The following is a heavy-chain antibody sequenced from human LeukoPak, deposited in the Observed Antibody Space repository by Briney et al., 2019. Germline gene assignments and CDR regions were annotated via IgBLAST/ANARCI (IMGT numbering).Heavy chain of an antibody. V-gene: IGHV4-59*02. D-gene: IGHD3-10*01. Sequence: SETLSLTCTVSGDSVSYYYWSWIRQPPGKGLEWIGYIYYGGNTNYNPSLKSRVTMSVDTSKNQFSLKLSSVTAADTAVYYCARFNFGESMNNNWFDPWGQGTLVTVSS. CDR2: IYYGGNT. J-gene: IGHJ5*02. CDR3: ARFNFGESMNNNWFDP. CDR1: GDSVSYYY.